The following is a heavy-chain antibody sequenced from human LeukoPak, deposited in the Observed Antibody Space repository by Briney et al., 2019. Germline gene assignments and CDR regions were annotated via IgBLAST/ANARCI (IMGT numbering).Heavy chain of an antibody. CDR3: ALLMMYAIDFDY. CDR1: GFPFSIYG. Sequence: GGSLRLSCAGSGFPFSIYGMNWVRQAPGKGLEWVSGISPGGGPTYYADSLKGRFTISRDISKNTLYLQMNSLRAEDTAIYYCALLMMYAIDFDYWGQGTLVTVSS. J-gene: IGHJ4*02. D-gene: IGHD2-8*01. CDR2: ISPGGGPT. V-gene: IGHV3-23*01.